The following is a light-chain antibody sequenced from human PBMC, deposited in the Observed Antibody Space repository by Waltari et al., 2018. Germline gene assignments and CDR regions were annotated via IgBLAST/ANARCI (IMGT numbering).Light chain of an antibody. Sequence: SFELPQPPSPSVSPGHTARLTCPGAALSKQHAHWHQQRPGLAPVLVIYKDSERPSGIPERFSGSSSGTTVTLTLSGVQAEDEADYYCQSADSSGSVVFGGGTKLTVL. CDR3: QSADSSGSVV. CDR2: KDS. CDR1: ALSKQH. J-gene: IGLJ2*01. V-gene: IGLV3-25*03.